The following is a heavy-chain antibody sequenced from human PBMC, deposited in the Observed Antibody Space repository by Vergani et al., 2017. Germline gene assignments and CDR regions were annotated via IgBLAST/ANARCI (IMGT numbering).Heavy chain of an antibody. Sequence: QVQLVESGGGVVQPGRSLRLSCAASGFTFSSYAMHWVRQAPGKGLEWVAVISYDGSKKSYADSGKGRFTISRDNSKNTLYLQMNSLIAEDTAVYYCARLPNSGWLSYWGQGTLVTVSS. D-gene: IGHD6-19*01. CDR1: GFTFSSYA. CDR2: ISYDGSKK. J-gene: IGHJ4*02. CDR3: ARLPNSGWLSY. V-gene: IGHV3-30*01.